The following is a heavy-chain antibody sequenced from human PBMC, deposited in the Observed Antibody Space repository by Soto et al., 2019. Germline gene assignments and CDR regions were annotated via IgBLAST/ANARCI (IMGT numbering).Heavy chain of an antibody. D-gene: IGHD2-15*01. V-gene: IGHV1-69*01. CDR1: GGTFSSYA. CDR2: IIPIFGTA. CDR3: ARDMHYLSVAHYGMDV. J-gene: IGHJ6*02. Sequence: QVQLVQSGAEVKKPGSSVKVSCTASGGTFSSYAISWVRQAPGQGLEWMGGIIPIFGTANYAQKFQGRVTITADESTSTAYMELSSLRSEDTAVYYCARDMHYLSVAHYGMDVWGQGTTVTVSS.